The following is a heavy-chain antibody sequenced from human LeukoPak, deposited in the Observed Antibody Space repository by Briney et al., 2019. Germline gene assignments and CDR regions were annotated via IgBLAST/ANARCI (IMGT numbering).Heavy chain of an antibody. J-gene: IGHJ4*02. V-gene: IGHV4-30-4*08. Sequence: SETLSLTCTVSGGSISSGDYYWSWIRQPPGKGLEWIGYIYYSGSTYYNPSLKSRVTISVDTSKNQFSLKLSSVTAADTAVYCCASAVRVATIFDYWGQGTLVTVSS. CDR1: GGSISSGDYY. CDR3: ASAVRVATIFDY. CDR2: IYYSGST. D-gene: IGHD5-12*01.